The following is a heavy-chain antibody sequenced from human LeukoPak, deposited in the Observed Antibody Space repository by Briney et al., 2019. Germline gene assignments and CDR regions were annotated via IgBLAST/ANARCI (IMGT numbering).Heavy chain of an antibody. CDR3: VRDRGDGYNQIDY. V-gene: IGHV3-30-3*01. CDR1: GFTFSSYA. Sequence: GRSLRLSCAASGFTFSSYAVHWVRQAPGKGLEWVAVISYDGSNKYYADSVKGRFTISRDNSKNTLYLQMNSLRTEDTAVYYCVRDRGDGYNQIDYWGQGTLVTVSS. D-gene: IGHD5-24*01. J-gene: IGHJ4*02. CDR2: ISYDGSNK.